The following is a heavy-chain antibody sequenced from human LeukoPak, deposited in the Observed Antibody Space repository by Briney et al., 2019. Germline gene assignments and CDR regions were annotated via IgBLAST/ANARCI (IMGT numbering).Heavy chain of an antibody. CDR3: AKGPIVGATNYFDY. D-gene: IGHD1-26*01. CDR2: ISGSGGTT. Sequence: GGSLRLSCAASGFTFSNYAMSWVRQAPGKGLEWVSGISGSGGTTNYADSVRGRFTISRDISKNTLSLQMNSLRAEDTAVYYCAKGPIVGATNYFDYWGQGTLVTVSS. J-gene: IGHJ4*02. CDR1: GFTFSNYA. V-gene: IGHV3-23*01.